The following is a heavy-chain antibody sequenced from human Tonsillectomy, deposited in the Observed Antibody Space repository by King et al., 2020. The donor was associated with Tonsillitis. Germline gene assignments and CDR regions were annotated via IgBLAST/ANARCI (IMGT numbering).Heavy chain of an antibody. Sequence: EVQLVESGGGLVQPGRSLRLSCTTSGFTFGDYAMTWVRQAPGKGLEWVGFIKSRAYGGTTEYAASVKGRFTISRDDSKSIAYLQMNSLKTEDTAVYYCSSDLGYSPDYYYSYGMAGWGQGTTVTVSS. CDR1: GFTFGDYA. J-gene: IGHJ6*02. CDR3: SSDLGYSPDYYYSYGMAG. V-gene: IGHV3-49*04. CDR2: IKSRAYGGTT. D-gene: IGHD3-22*01.